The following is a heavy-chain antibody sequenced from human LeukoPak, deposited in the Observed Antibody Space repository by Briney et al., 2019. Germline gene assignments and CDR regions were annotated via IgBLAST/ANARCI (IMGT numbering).Heavy chain of an antibody. CDR3: AKDGAATDFYTYYGMDV. D-gene: IGHD6-13*01. V-gene: IGHV3-23*01. Sequence: PGGSLRLSCSGSGFTFSSYEMNWVRQAPGKGLEWVSAISGGGKNTYYAESVKGRFTISRDNSRNTLNLQMNSLRAEDTAVYYCAKDGAATDFYTYYGMDVWGQGTTVTVSS. J-gene: IGHJ6*02. CDR1: GFTFSSYE. CDR2: ISGGGKNT.